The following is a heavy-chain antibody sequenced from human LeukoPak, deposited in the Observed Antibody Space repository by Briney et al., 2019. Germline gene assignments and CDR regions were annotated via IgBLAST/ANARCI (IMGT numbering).Heavy chain of an antibody. CDR3: ARSITGTTFDP. CDR2: IISSSSYI. J-gene: IGHJ5*02. Sequence: GGSLSPSCVASAFTLSIYSMKWVRQPPGNGPEWVSSIISSSSYIYYADSVKGRFNISRDNAKNSLYQQMNSLRAEDTAVYYCARSITGTTFDPWGQGTLVTVSS. CDR1: AFTLSIYS. D-gene: IGHD1-7*01. V-gene: IGHV3-21*01.